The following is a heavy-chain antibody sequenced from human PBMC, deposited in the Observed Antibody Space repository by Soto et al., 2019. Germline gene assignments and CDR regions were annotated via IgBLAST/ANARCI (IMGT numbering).Heavy chain of an antibody. CDR2: ITWHSDTI. Sequence: LRLSCVVSGFTFDFYAMHWVRQAPGKGLEWVSGITWHSDTIEYADSVKGRFTISRDNAKSSLYLQMNSLRAEDTAICYCAKVQYSGTFSGALDVWGQGTAVTVSS. CDR3: AKVQYSGTFSGALDV. J-gene: IGHJ6*02. V-gene: IGHV3-9*01. D-gene: IGHD5-12*01. CDR1: GFTFDFYA.